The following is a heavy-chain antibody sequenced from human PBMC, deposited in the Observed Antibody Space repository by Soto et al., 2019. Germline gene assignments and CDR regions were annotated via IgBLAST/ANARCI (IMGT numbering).Heavy chain of an antibody. CDR3: ASASNTNYYYYMDV. D-gene: IGHD4-4*01. J-gene: IGHJ6*03. Sequence: GASVKVSCKASGYTFTSYDINWVRQATGQGLEWMGWMNPNSGNTGYAQKFQGRVTMTRNTSISTAYMELSSLRSEDTAVYYCASASNTNYYYYMDVWGKGTTVTVSS. CDR2: MNPNSGNT. CDR1: GYTFTSYD. V-gene: IGHV1-8*01.